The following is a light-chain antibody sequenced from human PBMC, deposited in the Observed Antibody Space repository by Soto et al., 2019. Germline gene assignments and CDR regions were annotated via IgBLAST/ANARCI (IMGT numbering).Light chain of an antibody. J-gene: IGLJ3*02. CDR2: EVS. CDR3: TSYVGSNIWV. CDR1: SSDVGAYKY. V-gene: IGLV2-8*01. Sequence: QSALTQPPSASGSPGQSVTISCTGTSSDVGAYKYVSWYQQYPGKAPKLMIYEVSKRPSGVPDRFYGSKSGHTASLTVSGLQAEDEADYFCTSYVGSNIWVFGGGTKLTVL.